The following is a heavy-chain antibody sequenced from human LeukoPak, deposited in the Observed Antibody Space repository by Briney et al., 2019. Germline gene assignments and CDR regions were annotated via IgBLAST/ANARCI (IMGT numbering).Heavy chain of an antibody. CDR1: GGSISSSSYY. D-gene: IGHD3-10*01. J-gene: IGHJ4*02. CDR3: ARGRYYYGSGSSHGAFYYFDY. V-gene: IGHV4-61*05. Sequence: TSETLSLTCTVSGGSISSSSYYWGWIRQPPGKGLEWIGYIYYSGSTNYNPSLKSRVTISVDTSKNQFSLKLSSVTAADTAVYYCARGRYYYGSGSSHGAFYYFDYWGQGTLVTVSS. CDR2: IYYSGST.